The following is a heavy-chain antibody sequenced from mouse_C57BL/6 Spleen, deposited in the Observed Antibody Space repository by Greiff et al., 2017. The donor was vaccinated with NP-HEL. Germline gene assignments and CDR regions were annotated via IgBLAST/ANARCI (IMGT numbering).Heavy chain of an antibody. CDR1: GYTFTSYW. CDR2: IDPSDSYT. V-gene: IGHV1-50*01. CDR3: AITTVMRAMDY. D-gene: IGHD1-1*01. J-gene: IGHJ4*01. Sequence: QVQLQQPGAELVKPGASVKLSCKASGYTFTSYWMQWVNQRPGQGLEWIGEIDPSDSYTNYNQKFKGKATLTVDTSSSTAYMQLSSLTSEDSAVYYGAITTVMRAMDYWGQGTSVTVSS.